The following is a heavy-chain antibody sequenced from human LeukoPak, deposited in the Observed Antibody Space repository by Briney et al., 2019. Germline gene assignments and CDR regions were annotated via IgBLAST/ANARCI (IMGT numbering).Heavy chain of an antibody. CDR2: ISAYNGNT. Sequence: ASVKVSCKASGYTFTSYGISWVRQAPGQGLEWMGWISAYNGNTNCAQKLQGRVTMTTDTSTSTAYMELRSLRSDDTAVYYCARDGDYDILTGYYPMDDNWFDPWGQGTLVTVSS. CDR3: ARDGDYDILTGYYPMDDNWFDP. J-gene: IGHJ5*02. D-gene: IGHD3-9*01. CDR1: GYTFTSYG. V-gene: IGHV1-18*04.